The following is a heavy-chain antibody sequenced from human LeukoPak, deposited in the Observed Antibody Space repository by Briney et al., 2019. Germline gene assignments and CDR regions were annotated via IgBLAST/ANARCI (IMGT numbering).Heavy chain of an antibody. CDR1: GLIVNSYA. Sequence: GGSLRLSCAASGLIVNSYAMSWVRQAPGKGLAWVSLIYSDGVTQYADSVKGRFTISRDNSKNTLYLQMNSLRDEDTAVYFCARDRAEGKTWVEFDPWGQGTLVTVSS. CDR2: IYSDGVT. CDR3: ARDRAEGKTWVEFDP. J-gene: IGHJ5*02. V-gene: IGHV3-66*02.